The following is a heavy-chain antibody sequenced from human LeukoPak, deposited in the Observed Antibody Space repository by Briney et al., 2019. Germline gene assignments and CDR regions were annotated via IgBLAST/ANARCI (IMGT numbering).Heavy chain of an antibody. Sequence: GGSLRISCAASGFSVSDTHMNWVGQAPGKGLDWVSAMYTGGTTYYADSVTGRFTISRDKSKNTLYLQMNSLRVEDTAVYYCAKDEVTSGGGLASWGQGTLVTVSS. CDR3: AKDEVTSGGGLAS. J-gene: IGHJ4*02. CDR1: GFSVSDTH. CDR2: MYTGGTT. V-gene: IGHV3-53*01. D-gene: IGHD3-10*01.